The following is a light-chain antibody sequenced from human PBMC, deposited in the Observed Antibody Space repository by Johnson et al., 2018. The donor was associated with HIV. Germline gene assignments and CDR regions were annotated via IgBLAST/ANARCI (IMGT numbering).Light chain of an antibody. J-gene: IGLJ1*01. CDR3: GTWDSSLSAVYG. CDR2: DNN. Sequence: QSVLTQPPSVSAAPGQKVTISCSGSSSNIGNNYVSWYQQLPGTAPKLLIYDNNKRPSGIPDRFSGSKSGPSATLGITGLQTGDEADYYCGTWDSSLSAVYGFGTGTKVTVL. CDR1: SSNIGNNY. V-gene: IGLV1-51*01.